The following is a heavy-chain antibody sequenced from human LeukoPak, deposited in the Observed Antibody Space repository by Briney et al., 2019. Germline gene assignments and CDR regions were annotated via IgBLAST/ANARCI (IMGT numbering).Heavy chain of an antibody. CDR3: ARGPFHLSGTNEFDP. CDR1: GFTFSSYW. V-gene: IGHV3-74*01. D-gene: IGHD5-12*01. Sequence: GGSLRHSCAASGFTFSSYWMHWVRQAPGKGLVWVSRINSDGSSTSYADSVKGRFTISRDNAKNTLYLQMNSLRAEDTAVYYCARGPFHLSGTNEFDPWGQGTLVTVSS. CDR2: INSDGSST. J-gene: IGHJ5*02.